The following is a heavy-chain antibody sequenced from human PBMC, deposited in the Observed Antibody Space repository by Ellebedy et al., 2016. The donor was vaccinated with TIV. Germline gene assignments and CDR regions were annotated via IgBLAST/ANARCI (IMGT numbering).Heavy chain of an antibody. V-gene: IGHV4-59*01. D-gene: IGHD5-18*01. CDR3: ARGAGGLWLPMGY. J-gene: IGHJ4*02. Sequence: SETLSLXXTVSGGSISSYYWSWIRQPPGKGLEWIGYIYYSGSTNYNPSLKSRVTISVDTSKNQFSLKLSSVTAADTAVYYCARGAGGLWLPMGYWGQGTLVTVSS. CDR2: IYYSGST. CDR1: GGSISSYY.